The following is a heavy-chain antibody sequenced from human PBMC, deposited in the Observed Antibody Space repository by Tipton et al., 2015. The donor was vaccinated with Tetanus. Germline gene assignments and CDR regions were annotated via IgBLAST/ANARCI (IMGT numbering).Heavy chain of an antibody. CDR2: ITGSGDKT. V-gene: IGHV3-23*01. D-gene: IGHD2-8*02. J-gene: IGHJ4*02. CDR3: VNWWRTVGRDW. Sequence: SLRLSCAASGFTFSNYAMIWVRQAPGKGLEWLSAITGSGDKTFYADSGKGRFTISRDNSENTLYPQMNSLRAEDTATYYCVNWWRTVGRDWWGQGTLVTVSS. CDR1: GFTFSNYA.